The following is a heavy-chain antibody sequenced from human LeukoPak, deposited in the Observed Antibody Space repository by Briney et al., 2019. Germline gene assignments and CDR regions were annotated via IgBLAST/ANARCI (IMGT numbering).Heavy chain of an antibody. D-gene: IGHD6-19*01. CDR2: IYFSGNT. V-gene: IGHV4-30-4*08. CDR1: GRSLDSGNFY. CDR3: AREIAVAGSAFDI. Sequence: SETLSLTCTVSGRSLDSGNFYWSWVRQPPGKGLEWIGYIYFSGNTYYNPSLKSRVTISLDMSKNQFSLKLSSVTAADTAVYYCAREIAVAGSAFDIWGQGTMVAVSS. J-gene: IGHJ3*02.